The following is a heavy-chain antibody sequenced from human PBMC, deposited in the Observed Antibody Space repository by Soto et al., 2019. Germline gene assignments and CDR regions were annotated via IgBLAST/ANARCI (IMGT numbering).Heavy chain of an antibody. CDR2: TYYRSSWYN. CDR3: AKTHGFERA. D-gene: IGHD3-10*01. J-gene: IGHJ5*02. CDR1: GDSVSSNSAA. Sequence: SHTLSLTCAISGDSVSSNSAAWNWIRQSPSRGLEWLGRTYYRSSWYNDYAESVKSRISINPDTSKNQFSLQLDSVTPEDTAVYYCAKTHGFERAWGQGILVTVSS. V-gene: IGHV6-1*01.